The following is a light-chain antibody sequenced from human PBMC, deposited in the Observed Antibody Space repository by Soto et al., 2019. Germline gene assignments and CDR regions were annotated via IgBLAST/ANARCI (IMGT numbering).Light chain of an antibody. CDR1: QSVSSS. CDR2: DTS. V-gene: IGKV3-15*01. Sequence: EIVVTQSPATLSVSPGERVTLSCRASQSVSSSLAWYQQRPGQAPRLLIYDTSTRAAGIAARFSGSGSGTEFTLTITSLQPEDFAVYYCQQYNEWPITFGQGTRLEI. J-gene: IGKJ5*01. CDR3: QQYNEWPIT.